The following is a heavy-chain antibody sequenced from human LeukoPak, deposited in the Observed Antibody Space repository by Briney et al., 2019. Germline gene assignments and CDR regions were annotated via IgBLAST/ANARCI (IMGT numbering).Heavy chain of an antibody. Sequence: SVKVSCKASGGTFSSYAISWVRQAPGQGLEWMGGIIPIFGTANYAQKFQGRVTITTDESTSTAYMELSSLRSEDTAVYYCARGYWGDNWFDPWGQGTLVTVSS. CDR1: GGTFSSYA. CDR3: ARGYWGDNWFDP. CDR2: IIPIFGTA. D-gene: IGHD7-27*01. V-gene: IGHV1-69*05. J-gene: IGHJ5*02.